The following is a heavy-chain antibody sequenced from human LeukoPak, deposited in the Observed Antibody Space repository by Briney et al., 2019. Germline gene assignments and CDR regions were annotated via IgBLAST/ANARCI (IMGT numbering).Heavy chain of an antibody. CDR2: IIPIFGTA. D-gene: IGHD6-19*01. Sequence: SVKVSCKASGYTFTSYDINWVRQATGQGLEWMGGIIPIFGTANYAQKFQGRVTITTDESTSTAYMELSSLRSEDAAVYYCARPIAVAGRDDAFDIWGQGTMVTVSS. J-gene: IGHJ3*02. CDR1: GYTFTSYD. CDR3: ARPIAVAGRDDAFDI. V-gene: IGHV1-69*05.